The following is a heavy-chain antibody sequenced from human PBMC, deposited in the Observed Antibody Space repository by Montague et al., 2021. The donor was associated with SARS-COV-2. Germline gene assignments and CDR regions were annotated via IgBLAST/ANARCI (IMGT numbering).Heavy chain of an antibody. Sequence: SETLSLTCDVSGGSVYSNADHLNSDYWAWVRQSPGRGLEWIGSVHCRGXXWQNTSFRGRLTMSVDTSKNSVSLRLTSVPAADTAMYYCTGQRWRGRFDPWGRGTLVIVSS. CDR1: GGSVYSNADHLNSDY. D-gene: IGHD2-15*01. V-gene: IGHV4-39*01. J-gene: IGHJ5*02. CDR2: VHCRGXX. CDR3: TGQRWRGRFDP.